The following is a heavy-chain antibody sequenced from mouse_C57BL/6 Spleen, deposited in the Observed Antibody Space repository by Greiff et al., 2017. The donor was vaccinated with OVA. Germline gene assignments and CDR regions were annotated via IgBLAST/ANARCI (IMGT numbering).Heavy chain of an antibody. CDR2: IDPSDSET. CDR3: ARYGNYDYYAMDY. J-gene: IGHJ4*01. V-gene: IGHV1-52*01. D-gene: IGHD2-1*01. Sequence: QVQLKQPGAELVRPGSSVKLSCKASGYTFTSYWMHWVKQRPIQGLEWIGNIDPSDSETHYNQKFKDKATLTVDKSSSTAYMQLSSLTSEDSAVYYCARYGNYDYYAMDYWGQGTSVTVSS. CDR1: GYTFTSYW.